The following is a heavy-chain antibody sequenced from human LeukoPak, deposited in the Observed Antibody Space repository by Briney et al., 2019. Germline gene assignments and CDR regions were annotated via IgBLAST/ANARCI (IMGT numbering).Heavy chain of an antibody. D-gene: IGHD4-17*01. CDR1: GYSISSGYY. Sequence: SETLSLTCTVSGYSISSGYYWGWIRQPPGKGLEWSGGIYHSGSTYYNPSLKSRVTISVDTSKNQFSLKLSSVTAADTAVYYCARTYGDYPIGVYYFDYWGQGTLVTVSS. J-gene: IGHJ4*02. CDR3: ARTYGDYPIGVYYFDY. CDR2: IYHSGST. V-gene: IGHV4-38-2*02.